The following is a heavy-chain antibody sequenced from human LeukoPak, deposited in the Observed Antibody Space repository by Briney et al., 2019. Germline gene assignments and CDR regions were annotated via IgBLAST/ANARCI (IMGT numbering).Heavy chain of an antibody. CDR3: ARDGTAAGLYFDL. J-gene: IGHJ4*01. D-gene: IGHD6-13*01. Sequence: GSLRLSCEVSGFTFTDYWMNWVRQAPGKGPEWVASIRQDGSEKTYVDSVKGRYTISRDNTKNSLSLQLNGLRAEDTAVYYCARDGTAAGLYFDLWGQGTLVTVSS. CDR1: GFTFTDYW. CDR2: IRQDGSEK. V-gene: IGHV3-7*01.